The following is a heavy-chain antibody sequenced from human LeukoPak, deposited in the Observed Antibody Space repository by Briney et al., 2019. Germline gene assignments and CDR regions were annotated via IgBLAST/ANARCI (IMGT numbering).Heavy chain of an antibody. CDR1: GFTFSDYY. CDR3: ARGKNYDFWSGYSQDCYYYYMDV. D-gene: IGHD3-3*01. CDR2: ISSSGSTI. J-gene: IGHJ6*03. Sequence: GGSLRLSCAASGFTFSDYYMSWIRQAPGRGLEWVSYISSSGSTIYYADSVKGRFTISRDNAKNSLYLQMNSLRAEDTAVYYCARGKNYDFWSGYSQDCYYYYMDVWGKGTTVTVSS. V-gene: IGHV3-11*04.